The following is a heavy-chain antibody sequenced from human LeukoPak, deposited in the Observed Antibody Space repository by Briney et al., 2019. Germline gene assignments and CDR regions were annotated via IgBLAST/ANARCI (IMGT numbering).Heavy chain of an antibody. CDR2: ITSSSSYI. V-gene: IGHV3-21*01. CDR1: GFTFSSYN. CDR3: ARDPYSAGYGDYYYYYMDV. D-gene: IGHD1-26*01. Sequence: GSLRLSCAASGFTFSSYNMNWVRQAPGKGLEWVSSITSSSSYIYYADSVKGRFTISRDNAKNSLYLQINSLRAEDTAVYYCARDPYSAGYGDYYYYYMDVWGKGTTVTISS. J-gene: IGHJ6*03.